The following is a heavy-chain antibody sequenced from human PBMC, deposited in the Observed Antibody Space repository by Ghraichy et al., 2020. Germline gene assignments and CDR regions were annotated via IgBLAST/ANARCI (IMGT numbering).Heavy chain of an antibody. CDR1: GGSISSKNYY. J-gene: IGHJ3*02. V-gene: IGHV4-39*01. D-gene: IGHD2/OR15-2a*01. CDR3: AKPKKYWNDAFDT. Sequence: SETLSLTCNVSGGSISSKNYYWAWIRQPPGKGLEWIGSIYFNGSPYDNPSLKSRVTMSVDTAKNQFSLRLSSVTAADTAMYYCAKPKKYWNDAFDTWGQGTMVTVSS. CDR2: IYFNGSP.